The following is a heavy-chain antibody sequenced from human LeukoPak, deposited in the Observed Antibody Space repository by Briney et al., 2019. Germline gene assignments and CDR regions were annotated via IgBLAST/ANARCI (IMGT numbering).Heavy chain of an antibody. D-gene: IGHD4-23*01. V-gene: IGHV4-34*01. CDR2: INHSGST. CDR3: ARGLLRGGNSAVNFDY. Sequence: SETLSLTCAVYGGSFSGYYWSWIRQPPGRGLEWIGEINHSGSTNYNPSLKSRVTISVDTSKNQFSLKLSSVTAADTAVYYCARGLLRGGNSAVNFDYWGQGTLVTVSS. J-gene: IGHJ4*02. CDR1: GGSFSGYY.